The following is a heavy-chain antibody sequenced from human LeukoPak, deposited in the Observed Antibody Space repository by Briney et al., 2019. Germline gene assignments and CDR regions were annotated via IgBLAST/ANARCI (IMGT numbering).Heavy chain of an antibody. V-gene: IGHV1-46*01. CDR1: GYTFTSYY. Sequence: ASVKVSCKASGYTFTSYYMHWERQAPGQGLEWMGIINPSGGSTSYAQKFQGRVTMTRDTSTSTVYMELSSLRSEDTAVYYCARDRGGSFRGEDYYYMDVWGKGTTVIVSS. J-gene: IGHJ6*03. CDR2: INPSGGST. CDR3: ARDRGGSFRGEDYYYMDV. D-gene: IGHD2-15*01.